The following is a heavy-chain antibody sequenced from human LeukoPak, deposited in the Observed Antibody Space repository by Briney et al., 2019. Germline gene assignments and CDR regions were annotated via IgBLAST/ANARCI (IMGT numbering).Heavy chain of an antibody. Sequence: PGGSLRLSCAASGFTFSSYEMNWVRQAPGKGLEWVSYISSSGSTIYYADSVKGRFTISRDNAKNSLYLQMNSLRAEDTAVYYCARVRRPYMDVWGKGTTVTISS. CDR3: ARVRRPYMDV. CDR2: ISSSGSTI. V-gene: IGHV3-48*03. CDR1: GFTFSSYE. J-gene: IGHJ6*03.